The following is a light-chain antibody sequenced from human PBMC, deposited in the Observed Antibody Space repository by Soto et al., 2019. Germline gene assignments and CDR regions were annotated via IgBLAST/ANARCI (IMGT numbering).Light chain of an antibody. CDR1: QSVSRN. J-gene: IGKJ5*01. V-gene: IGKV3-15*01. CDR2: GAY. CDR3: QQYNNWPIT. Sequence: EIVLPQSPGTLSLSPGERATLSCRASQSVSRNLAWYQQKPGQPPRLHMYGAYTRATGITARFSASGSGTEFTLTISSLQSEDFEVYYCQQYNNWPITFGQGTRLDIK.